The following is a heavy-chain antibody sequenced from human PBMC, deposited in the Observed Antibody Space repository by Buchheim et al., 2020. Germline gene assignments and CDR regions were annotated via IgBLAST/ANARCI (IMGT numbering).Heavy chain of an antibody. D-gene: IGHD6-13*01. J-gene: IGHJ4*02. CDR3: ARAVAAAIGGY. CDR2: IKQDGRGK. V-gene: IGHV3-7*01. CDR1: GFTFSSYW. Sequence: EVQLVESGGGLVQPGGSLRLLCAASGFTFSSYWMSWVRQDPGKGLELVARIKQDGRGKYYVDSVKGRVNISRENAKNSLYLQMNSLRAEDTAVYYCARAVAAAIGGYWGQGTL.